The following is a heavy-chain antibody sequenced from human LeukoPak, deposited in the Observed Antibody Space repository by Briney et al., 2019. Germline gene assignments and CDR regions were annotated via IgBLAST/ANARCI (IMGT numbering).Heavy chain of an antibody. V-gene: IGHV3-7*01. CDR1: GFTFSNYW. CDR2: IKQDGSER. CDR3: ARPSGYDGIWFDP. Sequence: GGSLRLSCAASGFTFSNYWMSWVRQAPGKGLEWVANIKQDGSERYYVDSVKGRFTISRDNAKNSLYLQMNSLRAEDTAVYYCARPSGYDGIWFDPWGQGTLVTVSS. D-gene: IGHD5-12*01. J-gene: IGHJ5*02.